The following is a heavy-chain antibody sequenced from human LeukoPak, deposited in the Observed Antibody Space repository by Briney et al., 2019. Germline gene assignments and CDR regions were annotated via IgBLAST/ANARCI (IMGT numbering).Heavy chain of an antibody. CDR2: IIPIFGTA. J-gene: IGHJ4*02. D-gene: IGHD2-15*01. V-gene: IGHV1-69*01. Sequence: SVKVSCKASGGTFSSYAISWVRQAPGQGLEWMGGIIPIFGTANYAQKFQGRVTITADESTSTAYLELSSLRSEDTAVYYCARDLGCSGGSWCYWGQGTLVTVSS. CDR3: ARDLGCSGGSWCY. CDR1: GGTFSSYA.